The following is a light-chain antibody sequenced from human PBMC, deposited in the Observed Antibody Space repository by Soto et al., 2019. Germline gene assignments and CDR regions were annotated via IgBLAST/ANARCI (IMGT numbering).Light chain of an antibody. CDR3: QQYDNWPRT. CDR2: DAS. V-gene: IGKV3-15*01. CDR1: QTVSGN. Sequence: EIVMTQSPATLSVSPGERATLSCRANQTVSGNLAWYQQKPRQAPRLLIYDASTRATGIPARFSGSGFSGSGSGTEFTLTISSLQSEDFAVYYCQQYDNWPRTFGQGTKVEIK. J-gene: IGKJ1*01.